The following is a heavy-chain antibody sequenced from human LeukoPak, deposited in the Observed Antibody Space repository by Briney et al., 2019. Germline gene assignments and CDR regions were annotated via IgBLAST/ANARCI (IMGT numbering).Heavy chain of an antibody. CDR2: IKPSGGST. Sequence: ASVKVSCKASGYTFTSYYMHWVRQAPGQGLEWMGVIKPSGGSTSYSQKFQGRVTMTRDTSTSTFYMELSSLRSDDTAVYYCARGFSNSERDWFGPWGQGTLVTVSS. CDR3: ARGFSNSERDWFGP. D-gene: IGHD5-18*01. J-gene: IGHJ5*02. V-gene: IGHV1-46*01. CDR1: GYTFTSYY.